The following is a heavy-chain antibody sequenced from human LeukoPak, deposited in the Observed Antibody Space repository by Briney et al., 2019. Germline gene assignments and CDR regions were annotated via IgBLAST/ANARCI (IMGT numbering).Heavy chain of an antibody. CDR2: ISATGNT. CDR3: ARVNSSGSFHDY. CDR1: TGSISNYH. Sequence: SETLSLTCTGSTGSISNYHWSWIRQPAGKGLEWIGRISATGNTNYNPSLTSRVTISVDKSKNQFSLNLNSVTAADTAVYFCARVNSSGSFHDYWGQGARFTVSS. V-gene: IGHV4-4*07. J-gene: IGHJ4*02. D-gene: IGHD6-19*01.